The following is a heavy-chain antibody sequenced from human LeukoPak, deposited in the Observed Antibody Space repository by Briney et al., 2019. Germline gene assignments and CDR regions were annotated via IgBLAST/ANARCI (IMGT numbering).Heavy chain of an antibody. CDR2: IKQDGSDK. Sequence: GGSLRLSCAASGFTFTNHWMTWVRQAPGKGLEWVANIKQDGSDKYYVDSVRGRFTISRDNAKNALFLQMNSLRAEDTAVYYCARDSHYSVGRDCYGDTFDIWGQGTMVTVSS. V-gene: IGHV3-7*01. J-gene: IGHJ3*02. CDR1: GFTFTNHW. D-gene: IGHD2-21*02. CDR3: ARDSHYSVGRDCYGDTFDI.